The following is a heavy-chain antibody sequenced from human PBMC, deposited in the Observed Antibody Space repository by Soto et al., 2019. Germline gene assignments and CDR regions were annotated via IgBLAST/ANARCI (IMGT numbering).Heavy chain of an antibody. Sequence: ASVKVSCKASGGTFSSYTISWVRQAPGQGLEWMGRIIPILGIANYAQKFQGRVTITADKSTSTAYMELSSLRSEDTAVYYCARRLLDLVVAANDAFDIWGQGTMVTVSS. CDR2: IIPILGIA. CDR3: ARRLLDLVVAANDAFDI. J-gene: IGHJ3*02. CDR1: GGTFSSYT. V-gene: IGHV1-69*02. D-gene: IGHD2-15*01.